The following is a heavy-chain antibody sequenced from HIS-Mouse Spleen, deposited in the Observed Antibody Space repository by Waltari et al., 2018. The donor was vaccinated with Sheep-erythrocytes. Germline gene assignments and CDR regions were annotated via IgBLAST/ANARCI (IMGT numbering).Heavy chain of an antibody. CDR1: GFTFSSYG. CDR2: ISYDGSNK. CDR3: AKGDAMVYDAFDI. V-gene: IGHV3-30*18. Sequence: QVQLVESGGGVVQPGRSLRLSCAASGFTFSSYGMHWVRQAPGKGLEWVAVISYDGSNKYYADSVKGRFTISRDNSKNTLYLQMNSLRAEDTAVYYCAKGDAMVYDAFDIWGQGTMVTVYS. D-gene: IGHD2-8*01. J-gene: IGHJ3*02.